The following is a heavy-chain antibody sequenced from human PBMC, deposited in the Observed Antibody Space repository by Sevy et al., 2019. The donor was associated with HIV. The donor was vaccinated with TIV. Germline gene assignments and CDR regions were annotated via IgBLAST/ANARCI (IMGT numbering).Heavy chain of an antibody. CDR1: GFTFSNAW. J-gene: IGHJ4*02. CDR3: TTDIYNWNYRPYPTTHSS. V-gene: IGHV3-15*07. Sequence: KHGGSLRLSCAASGFTFSNAWMNWVRQAPGKGLEWVGRIKSKTDGGTTDYAAPVKGRFTISRDDSKNTLYVQMNSLKTEDTAVYYCTTDIYNWNYRPYPTTHSSWGQGALVTVSS. CDR2: IKSKTDGGTT. D-gene: IGHD1-7*01.